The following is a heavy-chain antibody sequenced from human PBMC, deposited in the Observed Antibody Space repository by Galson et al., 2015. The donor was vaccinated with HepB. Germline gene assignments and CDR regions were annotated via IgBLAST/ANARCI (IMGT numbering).Heavy chain of an antibody. D-gene: IGHD4-11*01. Sequence: CAISGDSVSSDSAAWNWIRQSPSRGLEWLGRTCYRSKWYNNYAVSVKSRITINPDTSKNQFSLQLNSVTPEDTAVDYCARDSRTVTSSGDYGFDYWGQGTLVTVSS. V-gene: IGHV6-1*01. CDR2: TCYRSKWYN. CDR1: GDSVSSDSAA. CDR3: ARDSRTVTSSGDYGFDY. J-gene: IGHJ4*02.